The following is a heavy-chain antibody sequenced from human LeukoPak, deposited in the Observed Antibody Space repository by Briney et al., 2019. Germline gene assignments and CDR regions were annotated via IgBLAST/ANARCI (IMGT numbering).Heavy chain of an antibody. CDR3: ARPEKVDSSGYFLSDDAFDI. CDR1: GYSFTSYW. V-gene: IGHV5-51*01. D-gene: IGHD3-22*01. J-gene: IGHJ3*02. Sequence: GESLKISCKGSGYSFTSYWIGWVRQMPGKGLEWMGIIYPGDSDTRYSPSFQGQVTISADKSISTASLQWSSLKASDTAMYYCARPEKVDSSGYFLSDDAFDIWGQGTMVTVSS. CDR2: IYPGDSDT.